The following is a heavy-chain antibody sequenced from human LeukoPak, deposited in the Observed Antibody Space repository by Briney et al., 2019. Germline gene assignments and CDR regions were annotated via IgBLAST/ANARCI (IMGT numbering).Heavy chain of an antibody. D-gene: IGHD6-6*01. Sequence: GGSLRLSCEASGFTLSKFGMHWVRQAPGKGLEWVVALLFDGVTKHYSDSVKGRFTISTDDSQNTFFLQMNSLRLEDTAVYYCAKFLPSSGGQGPLVTVS. V-gene: IGHV3-30*18. J-gene: IGHJ4*02. CDR2: LLFDGVTK. CDR3: AKFLPSS. CDR1: GFTLSKFG.